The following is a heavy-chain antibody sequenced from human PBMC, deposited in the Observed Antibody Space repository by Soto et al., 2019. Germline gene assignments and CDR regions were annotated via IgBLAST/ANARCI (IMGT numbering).Heavy chain of an antibody. J-gene: IGHJ4*02. CDR1: GFTFSVYW. Sequence: PGGALRLSCAAYGFTFSVYWIHWVRQAPGKGLVWVSRTNGDGSTTSYADSVKGRFTISRDNAKHTLYLQMNSLRAEDTAVYYCARGFSSSWYVVYWGQGTLVTVSS. V-gene: IGHV3-74*01. CDR2: TNGDGSTT. CDR3: ARGFSSSWYVVY. D-gene: IGHD6-13*01.